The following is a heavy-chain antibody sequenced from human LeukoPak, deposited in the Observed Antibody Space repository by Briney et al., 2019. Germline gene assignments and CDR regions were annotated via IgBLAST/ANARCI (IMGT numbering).Heavy chain of an antibody. CDR1: GGSISSGGYY. D-gene: IGHD3-10*01. J-gene: IGHJ4*02. V-gene: IGHV4-31*03. CDR2: IYYSGST. CDR3: ARASLLWFGELLPLDY. Sequence: SQTLSLTCTVSGGSISSGGYYWSWIRQHPGKGLEWIGYIYYSGSTYYNPSLKSRVTISVDTSKNQFSLKLSSVTAADTAVYYCARASLLWFGELLPLDYWGQGTLVTVSS.